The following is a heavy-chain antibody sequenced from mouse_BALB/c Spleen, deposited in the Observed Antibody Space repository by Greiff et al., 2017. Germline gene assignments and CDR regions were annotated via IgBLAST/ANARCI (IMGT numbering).Heavy chain of an antibody. CDR3: ARGNEDWFAY. CDR1: GFTFSSYT. CDR2: ISNGGGST. Sequence: EVKLVESGGGLVQPGGSLKLSCAASGFTFSSYTMSWVRQTPEKRLEWVAYISNGGGSTYYPDPVKGRFTISRDNAKNTLYLQMSSLKSEDTAMYYCARGNEDWFAYWGQGTLVTVSA. J-gene: IGHJ3*01. V-gene: IGHV5-12-2*01.